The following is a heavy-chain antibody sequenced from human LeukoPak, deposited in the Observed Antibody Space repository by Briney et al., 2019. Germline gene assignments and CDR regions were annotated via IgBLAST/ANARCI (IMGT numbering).Heavy chain of an antibody. CDR1: GFTFSSYA. Sequence: GGSLRLSCAASGFTFSSYAMSWVRQAPGKGLEWVSGISGSGGTTYYADSVKGRLTISRDNSKNTLYLQMNSLRADDTAVYYCAKERTSGWPFDYWGQGTLVTVSS. D-gene: IGHD6-19*01. CDR2: ISGSGGTT. J-gene: IGHJ4*02. V-gene: IGHV3-23*01. CDR3: AKERTSGWPFDY.